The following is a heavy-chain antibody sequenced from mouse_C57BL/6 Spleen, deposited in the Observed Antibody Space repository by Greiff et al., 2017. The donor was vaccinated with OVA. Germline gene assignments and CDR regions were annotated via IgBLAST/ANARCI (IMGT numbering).Heavy chain of an antibody. CDR3: ARHGDGYFDV. CDR1: GFTFSDYY. Sequence: DVKLVESGGGLVQPGGSLKLSCAASGFTFSDYYMYWVRQTPEKRLEWVAYISNGGGSTYYPDTVKGRFTISRDNAKNTLYLQMSRLKSEDTAMYYCARHGDGYFDVWGTGTTVTVSS. CDR2: ISNGGGST. V-gene: IGHV5-12*01. J-gene: IGHJ1*03. D-gene: IGHD3-3*01.